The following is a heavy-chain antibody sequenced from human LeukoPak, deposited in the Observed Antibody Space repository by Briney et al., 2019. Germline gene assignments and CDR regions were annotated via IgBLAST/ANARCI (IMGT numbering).Heavy chain of an antibody. CDR1: GFTVSSNY. V-gene: IGHV3-53*01. Sequence: GGSLRLSCAASGFTVSSNYMSWVRQAPGKGLEWVSVIYSGGSTYYADSMKGRFTISRDNSKNTLYLQMNSLRAEDTAVYYCAKDWRADYYYYYGVDVWGQGTTVTVSS. CDR3: AKDWRADYYYYYGVDV. CDR2: IYSGGST. J-gene: IGHJ6*02.